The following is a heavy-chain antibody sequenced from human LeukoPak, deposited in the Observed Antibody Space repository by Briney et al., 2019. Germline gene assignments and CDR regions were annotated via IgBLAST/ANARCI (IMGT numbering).Heavy chain of an antibody. J-gene: IGHJ6*02. CDR3: AREPDYYYYYGMDV. CDR1: GGSISSYY. Sequence: PSETLSLTCTVSGGSISSYYWSWIRQPAGKGLEWIGRIYTSGSTNYNPSLKSRVTMSVDTSKNQFSLQLNSVTPEDTAVYYCAREPDYYYYYGMDVWGQGTTVTVSS. CDR2: IYTSGST. V-gene: IGHV4-4*07.